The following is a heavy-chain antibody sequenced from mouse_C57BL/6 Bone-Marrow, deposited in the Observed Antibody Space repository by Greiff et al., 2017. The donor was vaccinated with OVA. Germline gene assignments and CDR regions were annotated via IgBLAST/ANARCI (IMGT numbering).Heavy chain of an antibody. J-gene: IGHJ3*01. V-gene: IGHV5-6*01. Sequence: DVQLQESGGDLVKPGGSLKLSCAASGFTFSSYGMSWVRQTPDKRLEWVATISSGGSYTYYPDSVKGRFTISRDNAKNTLYLQMSSLKSEDTAMYYCARLDYGWFAYWGQGTLVTVSA. CDR2: ISSGGSYT. D-gene: IGHD2-4*01. CDR1: GFTFSSYG. CDR3: ARLDYGWFAY.